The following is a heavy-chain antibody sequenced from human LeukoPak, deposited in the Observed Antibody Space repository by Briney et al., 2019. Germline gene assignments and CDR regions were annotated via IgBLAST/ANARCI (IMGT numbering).Heavy chain of an antibody. CDR3: ARRVRYYYGSGSYYEYYFDY. D-gene: IGHD3-10*01. CDR2: INPNSGGT. V-gene: IGHV1-2*02. J-gene: IGHJ4*02. CDR1: GYTFTGYY. Sequence: ASVKVSCKASGYTFTGYYMHWVRQAPGQGLEWMGWINPNSGGTNYAQKFQGRVTMTRDTSISTAYMELSRLRSDDTAVYYCARRVRYYYGSGSYYEYYFDYWGQGTLVTVSS.